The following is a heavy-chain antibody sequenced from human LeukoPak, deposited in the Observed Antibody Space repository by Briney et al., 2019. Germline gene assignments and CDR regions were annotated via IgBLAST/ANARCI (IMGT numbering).Heavy chain of an antibody. CDR1: GGTFSNYA. CDR3: ARDYGGKTGYFDY. D-gene: IGHD4-23*01. V-gene: IGHV1-69*04. Sequence: SVKVSFKASGGTFSNYAISWVRQAPGQGLEWMGRIIPILGIANYAQKFQGRVTITADKSTSTAYMELSSLRSEDTAVYYCARDYGGKTGYFDYWGQGTLVTVSS. CDR2: IIPILGIA. J-gene: IGHJ4*02.